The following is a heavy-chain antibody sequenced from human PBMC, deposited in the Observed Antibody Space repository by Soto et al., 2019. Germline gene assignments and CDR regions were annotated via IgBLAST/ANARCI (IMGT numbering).Heavy chain of an antibody. CDR1: GFTFSDYY. D-gene: IGHD2-15*01. V-gene: IGHV3-11*01. CDR3: ARAYSDAFDI. CDR2: ISSSGSGI. Sequence: QVQLVESGGGLVKPGGSLRLSCAASGFTFSDYYMTWIRQAPGKGLEWVSYISSSGSGIYYPDSMKGRFTISRDNAKKQLYLQMSSLRAEDTAVYYCARAYSDAFDIWGQGTMVTVSS. J-gene: IGHJ3*02.